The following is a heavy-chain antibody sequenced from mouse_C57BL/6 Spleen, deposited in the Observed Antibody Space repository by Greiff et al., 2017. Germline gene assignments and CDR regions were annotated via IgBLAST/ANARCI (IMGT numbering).Heavy chain of an antibody. J-gene: IGHJ3*01. V-gene: IGHV5-6*01. CDR1: GFTFSSYG. Sequence: EVMLVESGGDLVKPGGSLKLSCAASGFTFSSYGMSWVRQTPDKRLEWVATISSGGSYTYYPDSVKGRFTISRDNAKNTLYLQMSSLKSEDTAMYYCARHDGYSQAWFAYWGQGTLVTVSA. CDR3: ARHDGYSQAWFAY. D-gene: IGHD2-3*01. CDR2: ISSGGSYT.